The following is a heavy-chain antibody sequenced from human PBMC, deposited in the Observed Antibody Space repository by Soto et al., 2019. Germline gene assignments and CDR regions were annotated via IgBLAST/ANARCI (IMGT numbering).Heavy chain of an antibody. V-gene: IGHV4-30-4*01. CDR3: ARDGYNSGTFEY. J-gene: IGHJ4*02. Sequence: SETLSLTCTVSGGSISSGDYYWSWIRQPPGKGLEWIGYIYYSGSTYYNPSLKSRVTISVDTSKNQFSLKLSSVTAADTAVYYCARDGYNSGTFEYWGQGTLVTVSS. CDR2: IYYSGST. D-gene: IGHD1-1*01. CDR1: GGSISSGDYY.